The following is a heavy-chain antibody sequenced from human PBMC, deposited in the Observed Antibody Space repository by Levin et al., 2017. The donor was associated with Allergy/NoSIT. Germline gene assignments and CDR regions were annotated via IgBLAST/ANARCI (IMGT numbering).Heavy chain of an antibody. V-gene: IGHV3-23*01. J-gene: IGHJ6*02. D-gene: IGHD3-3*01. CDR3: ANSPIPGVVYYYGMDV. Sequence: GGSLRLSCAASGFTFSSYAMSWVRQAPGKGLEWVSAISGSGGSTYYADSVKGRFTISRDNSKNTLYLQMNSLRAEDTAVYYCANSPIPGVVYYYGMDVWGQGTTVTVSS. CDR2: ISGSGGST. CDR1: GFTFSSYA.